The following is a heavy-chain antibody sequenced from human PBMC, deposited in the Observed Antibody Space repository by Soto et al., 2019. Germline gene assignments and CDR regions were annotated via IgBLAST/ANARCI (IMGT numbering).Heavy chain of an antibody. V-gene: IGHV1-18*01. J-gene: IGHJ6*02. Sequence: GASVKVSCKASAYTFTSYGISGVRQAPGQGLEWVGWISAYNGNSNYAQKYQGRVTMTTDTSTSTAYMELSSLRSDDTAVYYCARIADCSTTSCSFPSRFHVRGYYYYYGLDVWGQGTTVTVS. CDR1: AYTFTSYG. CDR2: ISAYNGNS. D-gene: IGHD2-2*01. CDR3: ARIADCSTTSCSFPSRFHVRGYYYYYGLDV.